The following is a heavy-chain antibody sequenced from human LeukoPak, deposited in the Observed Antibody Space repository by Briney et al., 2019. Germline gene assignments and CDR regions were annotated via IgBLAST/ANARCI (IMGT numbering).Heavy chain of an antibody. V-gene: IGHV4-38-2*01. J-gene: IGHJ5*02. CDR2: IYHSGST. CDR3: ARLERYCSGGSCYSTYIWFDP. D-gene: IGHD2-15*01. Sequence: SETPSLTCAVSGYSISSGYYWGWIRQPPGKGLEWIGSIYHSGSTYYNPSLKSRVTISIDTSKNQFSLKLSSVTATDTAVYYCARLERYCSGGSCYSTYIWFDPWGQGTLVTVSS. CDR1: GYSISSGYY.